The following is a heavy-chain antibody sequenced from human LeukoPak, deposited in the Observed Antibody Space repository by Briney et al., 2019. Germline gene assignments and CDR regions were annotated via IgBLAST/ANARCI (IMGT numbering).Heavy chain of an antibody. Sequence: SETLCLTCAVYGGSFSGYYWSWIRQPPGKGLEWIGEINHSGSTNYNPSLKSRVTISVDTSKNQFSLKLSSVTAADTAVYYCARDSSSWYYFDYWGQGTLVTVSS. J-gene: IGHJ4*02. CDR1: GGSFSGYY. CDR3: ARDSSSWYYFDY. D-gene: IGHD6-13*01. V-gene: IGHV4-34*01. CDR2: INHSGST.